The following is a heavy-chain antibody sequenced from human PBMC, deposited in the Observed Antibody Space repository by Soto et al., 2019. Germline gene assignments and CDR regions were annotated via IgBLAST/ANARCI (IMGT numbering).Heavy chain of an antibody. V-gene: IGHV3-21*06. CDR3: ARMAY. Sequence: GGSLRLSCEASGFPFSRDSLNWVRQAPGKGLEWVSSISSGGNDISYAESVEGRFFTSRDNVNNVLYLDINNLRPEDTAVYYCARMAYWGQGTLVTVSS. CDR1: GFPFSRDS. CDR2: ISSGGNDI. J-gene: IGHJ4*02.